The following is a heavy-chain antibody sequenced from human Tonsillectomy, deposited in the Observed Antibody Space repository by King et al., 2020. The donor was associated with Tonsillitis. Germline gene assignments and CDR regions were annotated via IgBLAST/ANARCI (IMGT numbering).Heavy chain of an antibody. CDR2: ISYDGSNK. V-gene: IGHV3-30*18. CDR1: GFTFSSYG. CDR3: AKDMKGLVVVAAEFDY. J-gene: IGHJ4*02. D-gene: IGHD2-15*01. Sequence: VQLVESGGGVVQPGRSLRLSCAASGFTFSSYGMHWVRQAPGKGLEWVAVISYDGSNKYYADSVKGRFTISRDNSKNTLYLQMNSLRAEDTAVYYCAKDMKGLVVVAAEFDYWGQETLVTVSS.